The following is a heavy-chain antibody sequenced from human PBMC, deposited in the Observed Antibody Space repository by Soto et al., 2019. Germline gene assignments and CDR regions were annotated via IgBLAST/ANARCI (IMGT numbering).Heavy chain of an antibody. Sequence: SETLSLTCTVSGDSVSSASFYWIWIRQAPGKGLEWIGFIYFSGSTNYKPSPKSRVTMSLDTSKNQFSLKSRSVTPADTDVYFCARVNSGRNWFDPWGQGTLVTVS. D-gene: IGHD6-19*01. CDR3: ARVNSGRNWFDP. CDR2: IYFSGST. CDR1: GDSVSSASFY. J-gene: IGHJ5*02. V-gene: IGHV4-61*01.